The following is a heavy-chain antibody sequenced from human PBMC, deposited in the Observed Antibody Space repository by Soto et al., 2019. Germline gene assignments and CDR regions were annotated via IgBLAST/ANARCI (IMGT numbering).Heavy chain of an antibody. Sequence: GGSLRLSCAASGFTFSSYAMHWVRQAPGKGLEWVAVISYDGSNKYYADSVKGRFTISRDNSKNTLYLQMNSLRAEDTAVYYCARDGVDIVVVVAATPIYYFDYWGQGTLVTVSS. CDR1: GFTFSSYA. CDR3: ARDGVDIVVVVAATPIYYFDY. CDR2: ISYDGSNK. D-gene: IGHD2-15*01. V-gene: IGHV3-30-3*01. J-gene: IGHJ4*02.